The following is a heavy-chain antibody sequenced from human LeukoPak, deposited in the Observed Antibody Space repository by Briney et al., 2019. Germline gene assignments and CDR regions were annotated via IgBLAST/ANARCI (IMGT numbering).Heavy chain of an antibody. V-gene: IGHV1-3*03. CDR1: GYTFNIYA. Sequence: ASVKVSCKASGYTFNIYAMHWVRQAPGQGLEWMGWINIGNGNTKYSREVEGRVIITRDTSARTVYMKLTSLRPEDMAVYYCVRGRGASYHDVLQIWGQGTTHIVSS. D-gene: IGHD2-15*01. CDR3: VRGRGASYHDVLQI. CDR2: INIGNGNT. J-gene: IGHJ3*02.